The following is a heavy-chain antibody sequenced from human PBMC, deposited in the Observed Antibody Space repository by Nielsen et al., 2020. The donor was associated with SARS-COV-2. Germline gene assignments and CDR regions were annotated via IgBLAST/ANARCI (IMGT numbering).Heavy chain of an antibody. Sequence: ASVKVSCKASGGTFSSDAFSWVRQAPGQGLEWVGWIRTYDENTSHAQKFQGRVTMTTDTSTNTAYMELRSLKSDDTAVYYCARPYGDYENVFDIWGQGTMVTVSS. CDR1: GGTFSSDA. CDR2: IRTYDENT. J-gene: IGHJ3*02. V-gene: IGHV1-18*01. CDR3: ARPYGDYENVFDI. D-gene: IGHD4-17*01.